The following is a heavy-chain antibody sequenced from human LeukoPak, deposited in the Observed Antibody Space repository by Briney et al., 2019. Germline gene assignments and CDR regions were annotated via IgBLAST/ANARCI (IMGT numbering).Heavy chain of an antibody. D-gene: IGHD3-22*01. CDR1: GFTFNSYA. J-gene: IGHJ5*02. Sequence: GGSLRLSCAASGFTFNSYAMSWVRQAPGKGLEWVSGVSGSGGSRYDADSVKGRFTISRDNSKNTLYLQMNSLRAEDTAVYYCAKRNGAYDSSGFDPWGQGTLVTVSS. V-gene: IGHV3-23*01. CDR2: VSGSGGSR. CDR3: AKRNGAYDSSGFDP.